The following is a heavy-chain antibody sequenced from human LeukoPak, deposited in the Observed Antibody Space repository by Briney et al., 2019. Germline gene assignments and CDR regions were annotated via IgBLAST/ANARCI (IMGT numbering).Heavy chain of an antibody. Sequence: PGGSLRLSCAASGFTFDDYAMHWVRQAPGKGLEWVSAISGSGGSTYYADSVKGRFTISRDNAKKSVYLQMNSLRAEDTAVYYCARGSTYSSGWYTGFDYWGQGTLVTVSS. D-gene: IGHD6-19*01. V-gene: IGHV3-20*04. CDR3: ARGSTYSSGWYTGFDY. CDR1: GFTFDDYA. CDR2: ISGSGGST. J-gene: IGHJ4*02.